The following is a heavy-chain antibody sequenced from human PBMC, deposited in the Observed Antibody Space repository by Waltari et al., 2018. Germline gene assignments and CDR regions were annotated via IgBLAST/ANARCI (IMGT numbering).Heavy chain of an antibody. Sequence: QVQLQQWGAGLLKPSETLSLTCAVYGGSFSGYYWSWIRQPPGKGLEWIGEINHSGSTNYNPSLKSRVTRSVDTSKNQFSLKLSSVTAADTAVYYCARGRLDIVVVPAAYNYYYYYYMDVWGKGTTVTVSS. V-gene: IGHV4-34*01. J-gene: IGHJ6*03. CDR3: ARGRLDIVVVPAAYNYYYYYYMDV. CDR2: INHSGST. CDR1: GGSFSGYY. D-gene: IGHD2-2*03.